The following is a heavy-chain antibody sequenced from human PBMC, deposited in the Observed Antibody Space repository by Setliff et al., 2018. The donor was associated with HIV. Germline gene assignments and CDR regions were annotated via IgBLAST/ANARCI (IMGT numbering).Heavy chain of an antibody. D-gene: IGHD2-21*01. Sequence: SETLSLTCTVSGGSISSSSYYWGWIRQPPGKGLEWIGSIYYSGSTYYNPSLKSRVTMSLDRSKRQFSLKLTSLTAADTAVYYCAGLSDFLDYLGLGNLVTVSS. V-gene: IGHV4-39*07. CDR2: IYYSGST. J-gene: IGHJ4*02. CDR3: AGLSDFLDY. CDR1: GGSISSSSYY.